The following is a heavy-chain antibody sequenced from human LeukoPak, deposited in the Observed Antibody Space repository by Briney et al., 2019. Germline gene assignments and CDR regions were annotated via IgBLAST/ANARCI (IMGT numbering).Heavy chain of an antibody. V-gene: IGHV3-23*01. J-gene: IGHJ4*02. CDR1: GFTFSSYA. Sequence: PGGSLRLSCAASGFTFSSYAMSWVRQAPGKGLEWVSTISDSDDSTYYADPVKGRFTMSRDNSKNTLYLQMNSLRAEDTAIYYCAKDPRPGHSGGWYSDYWGQGTLVTVSS. CDR3: AKDPRPGHSGGWYSDY. CDR2: ISDSDDST. D-gene: IGHD6-19*01.